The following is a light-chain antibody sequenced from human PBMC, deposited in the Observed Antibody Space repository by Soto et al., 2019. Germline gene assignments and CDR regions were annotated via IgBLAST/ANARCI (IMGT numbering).Light chain of an antibody. Sequence: QSARTQPASVSGSPGQSITISCTGTSSDVGGYNYVSWYQQHPGKAPKLMIYDVSNRPSGVSNRFSGSKSGNTASLTISGLQAEDEAYYYCSSYTSSSTYVVFGGGTKVTFL. CDR2: DVS. J-gene: IGLJ2*01. CDR3: SSYTSSSTYVV. V-gene: IGLV2-14*01. CDR1: SSDVGGYNY.